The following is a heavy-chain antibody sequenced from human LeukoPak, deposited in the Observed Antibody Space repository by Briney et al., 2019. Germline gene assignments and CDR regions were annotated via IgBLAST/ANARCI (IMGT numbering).Heavy chain of an antibody. J-gene: IGHJ4*02. CDR2: ISSSSSYI. V-gene: IGHV3-21*01. CDR3: ASLLIGEYYFDY. D-gene: IGHD3-22*01. Sequence: GGSLRLSCAASGFTFSSYSMNWVRQAPGKGLEWVSSISSSSSYIYYADSVKGRFTISRDNAKNSLYLQMNSLRAEDTAVYYCASLLIGEYYFDYWGQGTLVTVSS. CDR1: GFTFSSYS.